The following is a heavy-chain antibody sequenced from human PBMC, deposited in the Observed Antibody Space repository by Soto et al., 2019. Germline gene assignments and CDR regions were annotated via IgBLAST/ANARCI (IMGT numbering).Heavy chain of an antibody. CDR1: GGSISSGGYY. CDR2: IYYSGST. J-gene: IGHJ4*02. Sequence: SETLSLTCTVSGGSISSGGYYWSWIRQHPGKGLEWIGYIYYSGSTYYNPSLKSRVTISVDTSKNQFSLKLSSVTAADTAVYYCARGRAYGDYRNFDYWGQGTLVTVSS. CDR3: ARGRAYGDYRNFDY. D-gene: IGHD4-17*01. V-gene: IGHV4-31*03.